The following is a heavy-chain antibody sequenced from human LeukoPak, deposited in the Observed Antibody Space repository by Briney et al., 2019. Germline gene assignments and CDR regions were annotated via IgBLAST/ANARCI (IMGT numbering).Heavy chain of an antibody. CDR2: IYIGGST. CDR3: ATARDKYGSGSYCDY. CDR1: GFTVSSNY. D-gene: IGHD3-10*01. J-gene: IGHJ4*02. V-gene: IGHV3-66*02. Sequence: GGSLRLSCAASGFTVSSNYMSWVRQAPGKGLEWVSVIYIGGSTYYADSVKGRFTISRDNSKNTMYLQMNSLRAEDTAVYYCATARDKYGSGSYCDYWGQGTLVTVSS.